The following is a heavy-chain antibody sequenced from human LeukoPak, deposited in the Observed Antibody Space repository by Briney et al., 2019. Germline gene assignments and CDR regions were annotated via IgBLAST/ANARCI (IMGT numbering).Heavy chain of an antibody. CDR3: ARDLAVADDY. D-gene: IGHD6-19*01. J-gene: IGHJ4*02. CDR1: VFTFRRYS. CDR2: ISSSSSYI. V-gene: IGHV3-21*01. Sequence: GGSLRLSCAASVFTFRRYSMNWVRQAPGKGLEWVSSISSSSSYIYYADSVKGRFTISRDNAKNSLYLQMNSLRAEDTAVYYCARDLAVADDYWGQGTLVTVSS.